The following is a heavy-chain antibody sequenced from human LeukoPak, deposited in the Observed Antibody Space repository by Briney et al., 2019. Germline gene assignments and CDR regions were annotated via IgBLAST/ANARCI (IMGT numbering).Heavy chain of an antibody. Sequence: GASVKVSGKASGYTFTSYGISWVRQAPGQGLEWMGGIIPIFGTANYAQKFQGRVTITADESTSTAYMELSSLRSEDTAVYCCARDRGQQYSYGRTHSEYYMDVWGKGTTVTVSS. V-gene: IGHV1-69*13. CDR3: ARDRGQQYSYGRTHSEYYMDV. CDR2: IIPIFGTA. J-gene: IGHJ6*03. CDR1: GYTFTSYG. D-gene: IGHD5-18*01.